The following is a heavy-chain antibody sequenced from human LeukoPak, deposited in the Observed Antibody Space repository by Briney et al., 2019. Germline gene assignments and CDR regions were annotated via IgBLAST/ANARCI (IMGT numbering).Heavy chain of an antibody. Sequence: GGSLRLSCAASGFTFSSYSMNWVRQAPGKGLEWVANIKQDGSEKYYVDSVKGRFTISRDNAKNSLYLQMNSLRAEDTAVYYCARRRYSGSSQHFDYWGQGTLVTVSS. CDR3: ARRRYSGSSQHFDY. V-gene: IGHV3-7*01. CDR2: IKQDGSEK. J-gene: IGHJ4*02. CDR1: GFTFSSYS. D-gene: IGHD1-26*01.